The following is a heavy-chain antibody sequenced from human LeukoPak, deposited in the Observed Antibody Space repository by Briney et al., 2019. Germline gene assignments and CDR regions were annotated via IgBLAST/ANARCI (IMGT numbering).Heavy chain of an antibody. CDR2: ISGSGGST. D-gene: IGHD7-27*01. CDR1: GFTFSSYG. Sequence: GGSLRLSCAASGFTFSSYGMSWVRQAPGKGLEWVSAISGSGGSTYYADSVKGRFNIYRDNSTNPLYLQMNSLRAEDTAVYYCANGEAYFDYWGQGTLVTVS. CDR3: ANGEAYFDY. V-gene: IGHV3-23*01. J-gene: IGHJ4*02.